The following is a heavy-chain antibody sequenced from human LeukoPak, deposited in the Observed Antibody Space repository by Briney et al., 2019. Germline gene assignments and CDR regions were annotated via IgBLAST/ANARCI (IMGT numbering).Heavy chain of an antibody. J-gene: IGHJ5*02. Sequence: GGSLRLSCAASGFTVSSNYMSWVRQAPGKGLEWVSVIYSGGSTYYADSVKGRFTISRDNSKSTLYIQMNSLKTEDTALYFCTTSYSGNSWYDWFGPWGQGTLVTVSS. CDR3: TTSYSGNSWYDWFGP. CDR1: GFTVSSNY. CDR2: IYSGGST. V-gene: IGHV3-53*01. D-gene: IGHD6-13*01.